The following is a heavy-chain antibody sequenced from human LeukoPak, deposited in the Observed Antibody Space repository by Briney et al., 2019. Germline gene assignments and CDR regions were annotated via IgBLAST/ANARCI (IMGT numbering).Heavy chain of an antibody. D-gene: IGHD7-27*01. CDR1: GFNFDQYA. V-gene: IGHV3-9*01. J-gene: IGHJ4*02. Sequence: GGSLRLSRAASGFNFDQYAMFWVRQAPGKGLEWVTGITWNSGTIAYADSVKGRFTISRDNAKSSLYLQMNSLRTEDTALYYCVRSVGSDWGHFDFRGQGTLATVSS. CDR3: VRSVGSDWGHFDF. CDR2: ITWNSGTI.